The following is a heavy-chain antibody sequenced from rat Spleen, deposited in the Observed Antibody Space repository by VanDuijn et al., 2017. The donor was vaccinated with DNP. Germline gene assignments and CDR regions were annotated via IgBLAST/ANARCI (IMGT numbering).Heavy chain of an antibody. J-gene: IGHJ1*01. CDR1: GFTLNNYW. Sequence: EVQLVESGGDLVQPGRSLTLSCAASGFTLNNYWMTWIRQVPGKGLEWVASITDSGENTYYPDSVRGRFTMSRNDAKNTLYLQMDSLRAEDTATYYCAGESGYWYLDLWGPGTMVAVSS. V-gene: IGHV5-31*01. D-gene: IGHD1-4*01. CDR3: AGESGYWYLDL. CDR2: ITDSGENT.